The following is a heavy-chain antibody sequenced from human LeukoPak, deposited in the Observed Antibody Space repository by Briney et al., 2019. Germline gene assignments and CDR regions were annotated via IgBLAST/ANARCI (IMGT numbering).Heavy chain of an antibody. CDR1: GGSISSYY. Sequence: PSETLSLTCTVSGGSISSYYWGWIRQPPGKGLEWIGSIYYSGSTYYNPSLKSRVTISVDTSKNQFSLKLSSVTAADTAVYYCARGLSSIVGPNWFDPWGQGTLVTVSS. D-gene: IGHD1-26*01. CDR2: IYYSGST. CDR3: ARGLSSIVGPNWFDP. V-gene: IGHV4-39*07. J-gene: IGHJ5*02.